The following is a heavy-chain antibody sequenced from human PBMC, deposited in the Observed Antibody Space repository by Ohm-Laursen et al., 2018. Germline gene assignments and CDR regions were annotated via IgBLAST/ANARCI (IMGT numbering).Heavy chain of an antibody. CDR1: GFTFGDYA. CDR2: IRSKAYGGTT. J-gene: IGHJ4*02. D-gene: IGHD2-21*02. V-gene: IGHV3-49*04. CDR3: TRHYCGGDCYPDY. Sequence: RSLRLSCSASGFTFGDYAMSWVRQAPGKGLEWVGFIRSKAYGGTTEYAASVKGRFTISRDDSKSIAYLQMNSLKTEDTAVYYCTRHYCGGDCYPDYWGQGTLVTVSS.